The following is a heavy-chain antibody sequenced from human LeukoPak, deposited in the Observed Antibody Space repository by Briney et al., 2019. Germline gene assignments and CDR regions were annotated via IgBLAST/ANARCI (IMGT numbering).Heavy chain of an antibody. Sequence: PSETLSPTCSVSDYSMSSGYFWGWIRQPPGKGLEWIGIVHFGDIFYYNPSLESRITISIDTSKNQFSLRLTSVTAADTAVYYCAPRAGKLRYFDWFRDVWGKGTTVTVSS. CDR2: VHFGDIF. CDR1: DYSMSSGYF. J-gene: IGHJ6*04. V-gene: IGHV4-38-2*02. D-gene: IGHD3-9*01. CDR3: APRAGKLRYFDWFRDV.